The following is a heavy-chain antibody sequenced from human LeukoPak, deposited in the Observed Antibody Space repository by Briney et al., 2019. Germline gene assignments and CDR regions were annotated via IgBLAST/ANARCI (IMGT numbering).Heavy chain of an antibody. CDR2: ISGSGGST. V-gene: IGHV3-23*01. J-gene: IGHJ4*02. D-gene: IGHD1-26*01. CDR1: GFTFSSYA. CDR3: AKVRDSDSGSYFLFDY. Sequence: GSLRLSCAASGFTFSSYAMSWVRQAPGKGLEWVSAISGSGGSTYYADSVKGRFTISRDNSKNTLYLQMNSLRAEDTAVYYCAKVRDSDSGSYFLFDYWGQGTLVTVSS.